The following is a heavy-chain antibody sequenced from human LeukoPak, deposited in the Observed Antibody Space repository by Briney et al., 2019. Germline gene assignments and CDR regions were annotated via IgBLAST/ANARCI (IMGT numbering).Heavy chain of an antibody. D-gene: IGHD3-22*01. CDR3: LYSSGYYSIYAFDI. Sequence: ASVKVSCKASGYTFTSYDINWVRQATGQGLEWMGWMNPNSGNTGYAQKFQGRVTMTRNTSISTAYMELSSLRSKDTAVYYCLYSSGYYSIYAFDIWGQGTMVTVSS. CDR2: MNPNSGNT. J-gene: IGHJ3*02. V-gene: IGHV1-8*01. CDR1: GYTFTSYD.